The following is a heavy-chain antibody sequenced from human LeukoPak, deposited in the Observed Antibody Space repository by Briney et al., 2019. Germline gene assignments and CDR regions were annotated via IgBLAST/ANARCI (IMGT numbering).Heavy chain of an antibody. Sequence: SETLSLTCAVYGGSFSGYYWSWIRQPLGKGLEWIGEINHSGSTNYNPSLKSRVTISVDTSKNQFSQKLSSVTAADTAVYYCARRMTAVTTGLNWFDPWGQGTLVTVSS. D-gene: IGHD4-17*01. J-gene: IGHJ5*02. CDR2: INHSGST. CDR1: GGSFSGYY. V-gene: IGHV4-34*01. CDR3: ARRMTAVTTGLNWFDP.